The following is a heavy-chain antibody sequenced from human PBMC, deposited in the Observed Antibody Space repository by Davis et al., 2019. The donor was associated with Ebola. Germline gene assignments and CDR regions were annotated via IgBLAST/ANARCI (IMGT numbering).Heavy chain of an antibody. J-gene: IGHJ5*02. CDR2: IYYSGST. Sequence: MPSETLSLTCTVSGGSISSYYWSWIRQPPGKGLEWIGYIYYSGSTNYNPSLKSRVTISVDTSKNQFSLKLSSVTAADTAVYYCARGRSKLVLRYFDWLRWFDPWGQGTLVTVSS. V-gene: IGHV4-59*12. CDR3: ARGRSKLVLRYFDWLRWFDP. CDR1: GGSISSYY. D-gene: IGHD3-9*01.